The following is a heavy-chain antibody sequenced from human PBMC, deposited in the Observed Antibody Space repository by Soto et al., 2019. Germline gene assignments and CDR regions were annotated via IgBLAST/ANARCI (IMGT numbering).Heavy chain of an antibody. CDR2: IFFTGSA. Sequence: QVQLQESGPGLVRPSETLSLTCTVSGGSVSTGSYDWSWIRHPPGKGLEWIGKIFFTGSAHYNPSLRNRVTMSVDTSKDQFSLTLTSVTAADTAVYYCARDGHGMDVWGQGTTVTVSS. V-gene: IGHV4-61*01. CDR3: ARDGHGMDV. CDR1: GGSVSTGSYD. J-gene: IGHJ6*02.